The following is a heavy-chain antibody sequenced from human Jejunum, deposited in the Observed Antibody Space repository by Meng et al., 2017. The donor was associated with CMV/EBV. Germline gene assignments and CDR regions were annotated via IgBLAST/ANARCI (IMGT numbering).Heavy chain of an antibody. CDR1: GFSVRRNH. D-gene: IGHD1-14*01. Sequence: CAAPGFSVRRNHMSWVRQAPGKGLEWVSVISDVGDTYYAYAVKGRFTISRDNSQNTVSLQMSSLRGEDTAVYYCARGLTGRYPFDYWGQGALVTVSS. J-gene: IGHJ4*02. CDR3: ARGLTGRYPFDY. V-gene: IGHV3-53*01. CDR2: ISDVGDT.